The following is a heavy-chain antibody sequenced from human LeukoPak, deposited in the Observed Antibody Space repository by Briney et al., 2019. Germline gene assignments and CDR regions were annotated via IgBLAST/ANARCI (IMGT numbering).Heavy chain of an antibody. Sequence: GGSLRLSCAASGFTFSSYGMHWVRQAPGKGLEWVAVIWYDGSNKYYADSVKGRFTISRDNSKNTLYLQMNSLRAEDTAVYYCARVDNLRDYYGMDVWGQGTTVIVSS. CDR2: IWYDGSNK. J-gene: IGHJ6*02. CDR1: GFTFSSYG. D-gene: IGHD2-2*03. V-gene: IGHV3-33*01. CDR3: ARVDNLRDYYGMDV.